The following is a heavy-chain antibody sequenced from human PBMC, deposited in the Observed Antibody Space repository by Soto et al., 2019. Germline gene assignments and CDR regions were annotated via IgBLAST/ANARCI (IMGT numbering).Heavy chain of an antibody. CDR3: ASVLQVGTDNVNWFPS. J-gene: IGHJ5*01. Sequence: QVQLVESGGGVVQPGRSLRLSCAASGFSIRRSAMHWVLQAPGTGLEGVAVIAYDGSNSWCADSAKGRFTISRDNSKNTVYLQMSSLRGEDMSVYYCASVLQVGTDNVNWFPSWGQGTRVTVSS. D-gene: IGHD1-1*01. CDR1: GFSIRRSA. V-gene: IGHV3-30*04. CDR2: IAYDGSNS.